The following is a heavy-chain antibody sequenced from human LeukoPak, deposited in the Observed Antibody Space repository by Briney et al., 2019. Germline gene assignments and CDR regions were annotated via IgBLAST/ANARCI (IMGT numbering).Heavy chain of an antibody. CDR2: ISGSGGST. Sequence: GGSLRFSCAASGFTFSSYAMSWVRQAPGKGLEWVSAISGSGGSTYYADSVKGRFTISRDNSKNTLYLQMNSLRAEDTAVYYCAIRAHAYYYYMDVWGKGTTVTVSS. V-gene: IGHV3-23*01. CDR3: AIRAHAYYYYMDV. D-gene: IGHD4-17*01. CDR1: GFTFSSYA. J-gene: IGHJ6*03.